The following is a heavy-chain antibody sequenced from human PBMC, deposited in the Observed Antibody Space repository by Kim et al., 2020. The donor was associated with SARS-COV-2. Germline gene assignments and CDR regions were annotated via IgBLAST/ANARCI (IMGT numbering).Heavy chain of an antibody. Sequence: GGSLRLSCVVSGFTFSDYYMSWVRQAPGKGLEWVSYISTTRDYTDYADSVKGRFTVSRDNAKNSLYLQMNSLRVEDTAVYYCAKDPTYDILSGYYDYGG. D-gene: IGHD3-9*01. CDR2: ISTTRDYT. J-gene: IGHJ4*01. V-gene: IGHV3-11*05. CDR3: AKDPTYDILSGYYDY. CDR1: GFTFSDYY.